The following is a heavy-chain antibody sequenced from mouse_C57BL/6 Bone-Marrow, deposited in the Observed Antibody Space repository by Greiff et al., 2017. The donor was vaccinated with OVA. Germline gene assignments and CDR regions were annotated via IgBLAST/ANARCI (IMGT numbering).Heavy chain of an antibody. CDR3: ARCYYGSSSYFDY. Sequence: QVQLKQSGAELVRPGTSVKVSCKASGYAFTNYLIEWVKQRPGQGLEWIGVINPGSGGTNYNEKFKGKATLTADKSSSTAYMQISSLTSEDSAVYFCARCYYGSSSYFDYWGQGTTLTVSS. CDR2: INPGSGGT. CDR1: GYAFTNYL. D-gene: IGHD1-1*01. J-gene: IGHJ2*01. V-gene: IGHV1-54*01.